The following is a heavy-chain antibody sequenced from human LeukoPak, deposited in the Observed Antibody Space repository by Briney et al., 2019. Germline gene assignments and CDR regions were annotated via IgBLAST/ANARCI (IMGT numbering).Heavy chain of an antibody. CDR1: GFSLSTSGVG. V-gene: IGHV2-5*01. J-gene: IGHJ5*02. CDR3: ARSYSDYDYFNNWFDP. Sequence: SGPTLVNPTQPLTLTCTFSGFSLSTSGVGVGWIRQPPGKALEWLALIYWNDDKRYSPSLKSRLTISKATSKNQVVLTMTNMDPVDTATYYCARSYSDYDYFNNWFDPWGQGTLVTVSS. CDR2: IYWNDDK. D-gene: IGHD5-12*01.